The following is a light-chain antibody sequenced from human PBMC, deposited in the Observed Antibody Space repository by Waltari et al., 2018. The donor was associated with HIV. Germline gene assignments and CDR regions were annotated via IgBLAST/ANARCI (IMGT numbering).Light chain of an antibody. J-gene: IGLJ3*02. Sequence: QSVLPQPPSVSGAPGQRVTISCTGSSPNIGAGYDVPWSQQLPGTAPKLLIYGNSNRPSGVPDRFSGSKSGTSASLAITGLQAEDEADYYCQSYDSSLSWVFGGGTKLTVL. CDR1: SPNIGAGYD. V-gene: IGLV1-40*01. CDR2: GNS. CDR3: QSYDSSLSWV.